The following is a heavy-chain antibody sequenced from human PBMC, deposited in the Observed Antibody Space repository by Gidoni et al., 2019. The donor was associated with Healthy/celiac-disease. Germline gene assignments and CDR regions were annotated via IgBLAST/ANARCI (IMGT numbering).Heavy chain of an antibody. CDR3: ARGTFLYSSSSYYFDY. CDR2: IYYSGST. J-gene: IGHJ4*02. D-gene: IGHD6-6*01. CDR1: GGSISSGGYY. Sequence: QVQLQESGPGLVKPSQTLSLTCTVSGGSISSGGYYWSWIRQHPGKGLEWIGYIYYSGSTYYNPSLKSLVTISVDTSKNQFSLKLSSVTAADTAVYYCARGTFLYSSSSYYFDYWGQGTLVTVSS. V-gene: IGHV4-31*01.